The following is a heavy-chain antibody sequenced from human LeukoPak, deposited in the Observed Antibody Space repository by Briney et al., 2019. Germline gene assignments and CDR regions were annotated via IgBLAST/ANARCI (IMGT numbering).Heavy chain of an antibody. D-gene: IGHD5-18*01. CDR2: INPNSGGT. Sequence: ASVKVSCKASGYTFTGYYVHWVRQAPGQGLEWMGWINPNSGGTNYAQKFQGRVTMTRDTSISTAYMELSRLRSDDTAVYYCARIQPRGFYFDYWGQGTLVTASS. V-gene: IGHV1-2*02. J-gene: IGHJ4*02. CDR3: ARIQPRGFYFDY. CDR1: GYTFTGYY.